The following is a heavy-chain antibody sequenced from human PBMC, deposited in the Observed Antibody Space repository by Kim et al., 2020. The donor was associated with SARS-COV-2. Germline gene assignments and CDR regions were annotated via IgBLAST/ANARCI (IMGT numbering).Heavy chain of an antibody. D-gene: IGHD3-3*01. V-gene: IGHV1-69*13. CDR1: GGTFSSYA. Sequence: SVKVSCKASGGTFSSYAISWVRQAPGQGLEWMGGIIPIFGTANYAQKFQGRVTITADESTSTAYMELSSLRSEDTAVYYCAREAPAVLRFLEWSPEDYYYGMDVWGQGTTVTVSS. CDR2: IIPIFGTA. CDR3: AREAPAVLRFLEWSPEDYYYGMDV. J-gene: IGHJ6*02.